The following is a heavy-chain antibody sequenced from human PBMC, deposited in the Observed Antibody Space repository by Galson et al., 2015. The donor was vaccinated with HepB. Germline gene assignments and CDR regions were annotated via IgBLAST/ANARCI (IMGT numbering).Heavy chain of an antibody. D-gene: IGHD2-2*01. CDR2: IRSKAYGGTT. CDR1: GFRFGDYA. Sequence: SLRLSCAASGFRFGDYAMSWFRQAPGKGLEWIGFIRSKAYGGTTEHAASVKGRFTISRDDSKSVAYLQMNRLQTADTAVYYCSREVDFIGTSCHDYWGQGTRVTVSS. CDR3: SREVDFIGTSCHDY. V-gene: IGHV3-49*03. J-gene: IGHJ4*02.